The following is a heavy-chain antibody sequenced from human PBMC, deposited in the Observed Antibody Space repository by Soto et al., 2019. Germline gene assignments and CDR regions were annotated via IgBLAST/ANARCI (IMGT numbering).Heavy chain of an antibody. CDR1: GYTFSAYT. D-gene: IGHD3-3*02. CDR2: INVGSGNT. Sequence: QAQLVQSGAEMKKPGASVKVSCKAAGYTFSAYTMNWVRQAPGPSLEWMGWINVGSGNTRYSQNFQGRVSSTRDTSASIVYMELTGLKSEDTAMYYCARDTETLGPRANDALDIWGQGTMVTVSS. V-gene: IGHV1-3*01. J-gene: IGHJ3*02. CDR3: ARDTETLGPRANDALDI.